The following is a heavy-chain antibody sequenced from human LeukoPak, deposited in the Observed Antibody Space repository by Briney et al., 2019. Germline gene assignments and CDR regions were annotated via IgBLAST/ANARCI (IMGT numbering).Heavy chain of an antibody. CDR2: ISYDGSNK. J-gene: IGHJ3*02. Sequence: GGSLRLSCAASGFTFSSYGMHWVRQAPGKGLEWVAVISYDGSNKYYADSVKGRFTISRDNSKNTLYLQMDSLRAEDTAVYYCARGPLSYNWNDGALDIWGQGTMVTVSS. CDR1: GFTFSSYG. V-gene: IGHV3-30*19. D-gene: IGHD1-20*01. CDR3: ARGPLSYNWNDGALDI.